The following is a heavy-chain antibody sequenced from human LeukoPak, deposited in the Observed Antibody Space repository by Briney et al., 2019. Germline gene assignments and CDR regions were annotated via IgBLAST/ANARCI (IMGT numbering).Heavy chain of an antibody. CDR1: GFIFSRYG. D-gene: IGHD6-19*01. Sequence: GGSLRLSCAASGFIFSRYGMHWVRQAPGKGLEWVAVISYDGSNKYYADSVKGRFTISRDNSKNTLYLQMNSLRAEDTAVYYCARVRWLVPIGAFDIWGQGTMVTVSS. V-gene: IGHV3-30*19. CDR2: ISYDGSNK. J-gene: IGHJ3*02. CDR3: ARVRWLVPIGAFDI.